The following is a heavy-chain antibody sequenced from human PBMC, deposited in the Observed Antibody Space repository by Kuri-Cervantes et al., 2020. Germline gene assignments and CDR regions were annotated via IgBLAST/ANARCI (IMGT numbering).Heavy chain of an antibody. CDR2: INWNGKRT. CDR3: AGKIVAPQRYFDL. Sequence: GESLKISCAASGFTFDDYGMSWVRQAPGKGLEWVSAINWNGKRTTYADSVKGRFTISRDNSKNTLYLEMNSLRAEDTAIYYCAGKIVAPQRYFDLWGRGTLVTVSS. CDR1: GFTFDDYG. D-gene: IGHD2/OR15-2a*01. J-gene: IGHJ2*01. V-gene: IGHV3-20*04.